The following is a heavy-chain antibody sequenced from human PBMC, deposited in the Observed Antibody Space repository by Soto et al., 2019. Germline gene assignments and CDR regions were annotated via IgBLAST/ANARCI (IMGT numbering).Heavy chain of an antibody. CDR2: ISYDGSNK. D-gene: IGHD6-19*01. CDR1: GFTFSSYA. J-gene: IGHJ6*02. CDR3: ARDLNTSGWYSKYDYYGMDV. V-gene: IGHV3-30-3*01. Sequence: GGSLRLSCAASGFTFSSYAIYLVRQAPGKGLEGVTVISYDGSNKYYADSVKGRFTISRDNSKNTLYLQMNSLRAEDTAVYYCARDLNTSGWYSKYDYYGMDVWGQGTTVTVSS.